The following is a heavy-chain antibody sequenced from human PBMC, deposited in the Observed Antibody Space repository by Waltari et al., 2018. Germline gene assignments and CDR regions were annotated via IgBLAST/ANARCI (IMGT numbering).Heavy chain of an antibody. CDR3: ARGGYDLWSGYLFKY. CDR1: GDSIRGSAHY. D-gene: IGHD3-3*01. J-gene: IGHJ4*02. Sequence: QLQESGPGLVKPSETLSLTCTVSGDSIRGSAHYWGWIRQPPGKGLEWIGSIHQSGSTYYNPSLRSRVSISVDTSKNQFSLTLNSLTAADTAVYFCARGGYDLWSGYLFKYWGQGTLVTVSP. V-gene: IGHV4-39*01. CDR2: IHQSGST.